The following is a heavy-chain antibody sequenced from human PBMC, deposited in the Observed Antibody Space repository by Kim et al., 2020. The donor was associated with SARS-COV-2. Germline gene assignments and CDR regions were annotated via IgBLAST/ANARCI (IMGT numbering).Heavy chain of an antibody. V-gene: IGHV4-61*01. CDR1: GGSVSSGSYY. CDR2: IYYSGST. J-gene: IGHJ6*02. D-gene: IGHD3-16*02. Sequence: SETLSLTCTVSGGSVSSGSYYWSWIRQPPGKGLEWIGYIYYSGSTNYNPSLKSRVTISVDTSKNQFSLKLSSVTAADTAVYYCASLIHDGGSYRYFDVLDVWGQGTTVTVSS. CDR3: ASLIHDGGSYRYFDVLDV.